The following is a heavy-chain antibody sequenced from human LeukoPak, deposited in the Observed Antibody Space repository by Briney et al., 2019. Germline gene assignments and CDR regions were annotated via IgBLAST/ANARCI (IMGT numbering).Heavy chain of an antibody. V-gene: IGHV1-24*01. CDR3: ATVIVAAAPFDP. CDR2: FDPEDGET. CDR1: GYTLTELS. Sequence: ASVKVSCKVSGYTLTELSMHWVRQAPGKGLEWMGGFDPEDGETIYAQKFQGRVTMTEDTSTDTAYMELSSLRSEGTAVYYCATVIVAAAPFDPWGQGTLVTVSS. D-gene: IGHD6-13*01. J-gene: IGHJ5*02.